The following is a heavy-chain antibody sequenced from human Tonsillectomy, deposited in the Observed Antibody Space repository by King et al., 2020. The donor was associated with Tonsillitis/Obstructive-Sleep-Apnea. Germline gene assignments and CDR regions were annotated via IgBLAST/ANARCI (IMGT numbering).Heavy chain of an antibody. CDR1: GYTFSGKY. CDR2: INPKSGGT. D-gene: IGHD5-12*01. J-gene: IGHJ4*02. Sequence: QVQLVESGAEVKKPGASAKVSCKASGYTFSGKYIHWVRQAPGQGLEWMGWINPKSGGTNYAQKFQGRVTMTRDTPIATAYMELSRLTSDDTAIYYCATETASGWATTRPFDYWGQGTLVTVSS. CDR3: ATETASGWATTRPFDY. V-gene: IGHV1-2*02.